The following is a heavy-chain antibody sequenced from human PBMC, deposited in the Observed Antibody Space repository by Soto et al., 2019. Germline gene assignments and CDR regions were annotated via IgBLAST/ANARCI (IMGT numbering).Heavy chain of an antibody. CDR2: IIPIFGTA. CDR1: GGTFSSYA. D-gene: IGHD3-10*01. V-gene: IGHV1-69*06. Sequence: SVKVSCKASGGTFSSYAISWVRQAPGQGLEWMGGIIPIFGTANYAQKFQGRVTITADKSTSTAYMELSSLRSEDTAVYYCARDPTYGSGMGYYGMDVWGQGTTVTSP. CDR3: ARDPTYGSGMGYYGMDV. J-gene: IGHJ6*02.